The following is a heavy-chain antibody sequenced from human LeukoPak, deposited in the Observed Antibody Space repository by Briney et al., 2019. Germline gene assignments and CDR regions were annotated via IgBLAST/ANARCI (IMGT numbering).Heavy chain of an antibody. CDR2: ISSSGSTI. Sequence: PGGSLRLSRAASGFTFSDYYMSWIRQAPGKGLEWVSYISSSGSTIYYADSVKGRFTISRDNAKNSLYLQMNSLRAEDTAVYYCARRPGSGSYFTYFDYWGQGTLVTVSS. V-gene: IGHV3-11*01. D-gene: IGHD1-26*01. CDR1: GFTFSDYY. J-gene: IGHJ4*02. CDR3: ARRPGSGSYFTYFDY.